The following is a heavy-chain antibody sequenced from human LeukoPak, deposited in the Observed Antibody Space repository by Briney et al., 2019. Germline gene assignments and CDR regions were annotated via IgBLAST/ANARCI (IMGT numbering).Heavy chain of an antibody. D-gene: IGHD6-19*01. CDR3: ASFGVGSGWYREAFDI. V-gene: IGHV1-69*13. Sequence: SVKVSCKASGGTFSSYAISWVRQAPGQGLEWMGGIIPIFGTANYAQKFQGRVTITADESTSTAYMELSSLRSEDMAVYYCASFGVGSGWYREAFDIWGQGTMVTVSS. CDR2: IIPIFGTA. CDR1: GGTFSSYA. J-gene: IGHJ3*02.